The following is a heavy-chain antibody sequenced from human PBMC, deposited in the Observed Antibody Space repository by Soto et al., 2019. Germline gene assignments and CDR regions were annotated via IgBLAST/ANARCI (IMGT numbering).Heavy chain of an antibody. Sequence: QVQLVESGGGVVQPGRSLRLSCAASGFTFSSYGMHWVRQAPGKGLEWVAVISYDGSNKYYADSVKGRFTISRDNSKNTLYLQMNSLRAADTAVYYCAKDNSQTHYYDSSGYYYTGYFQHWGQGTLVTVSS. CDR3: AKDNSQTHYYDSSGYYYTGYFQH. V-gene: IGHV3-30*18. J-gene: IGHJ1*01. CDR1: GFTFSSYG. CDR2: ISYDGSNK. D-gene: IGHD3-22*01.